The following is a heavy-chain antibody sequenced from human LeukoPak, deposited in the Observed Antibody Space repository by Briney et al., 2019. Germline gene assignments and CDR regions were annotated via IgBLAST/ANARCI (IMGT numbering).Heavy chain of an antibody. Sequence: PGGSLRLSCAASGFTLSNYWMHWVRQAPGKGLVWVSRINGDGSSTTYADSVKGRFTISGDNAKNTLYLQMNSLEAEDTAVYYCARYYGDYHAFDIWGQGTMVTVSS. V-gene: IGHV3-74*03. CDR2: INGDGSST. J-gene: IGHJ3*02. D-gene: IGHD4-17*01. CDR1: GFTLSNYW. CDR3: ARYYGDYHAFDI.